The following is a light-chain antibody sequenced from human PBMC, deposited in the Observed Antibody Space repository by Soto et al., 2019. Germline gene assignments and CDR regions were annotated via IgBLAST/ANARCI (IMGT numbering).Light chain of an antibody. CDR3: QQFGSSIPHT. CDR2: GAS. Sequence: EIVMTQSPGTLSLSPGERATISCRASQVIGSRYLAWYHQKSGQAPRLLIYGASSRATGIPDRVGGSGSGTDFTLTISRLEPEDFGVYYCQQFGSSIPHTFGQGTKLEIK. CDR1: QVIGSRY. J-gene: IGKJ2*01. V-gene: IGKV3-20*01.